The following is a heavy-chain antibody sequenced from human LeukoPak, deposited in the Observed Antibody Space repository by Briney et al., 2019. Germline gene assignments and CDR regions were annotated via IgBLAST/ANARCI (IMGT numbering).Heavy chain of an antibody. Sequence: ASVKVSCKASGYTLTGYYMHWVRQAPGQGVEWMGWIHPNSGGTNYAQKFKGRVTMTRDTSISTAYMELSRLRSDDTAVYYCAYKGEPRADDAFDIWGQGTMVTVSS. CDR3: AYKGEPRADDAFDI. V-gene: IGHV1-2*02. D-gene: IGHD3-16*01. J-gene: IGHJ3*02. CDR1: GYTLTGYY. CDR2: IHPNSGGT.